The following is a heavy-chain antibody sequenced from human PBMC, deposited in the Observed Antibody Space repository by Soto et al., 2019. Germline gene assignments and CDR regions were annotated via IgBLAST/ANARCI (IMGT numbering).Heavy chain of an antibody. J-gene: IGHJ4*02. CDR2: ISTYNGNT. Sequence: ASVKVSFKASGYIFITYGISWLRQAPGQGLEWMGRISTYNGNTNYAQNLQGRVTMTTDTSTSTAYMELRSLRSDDTAVYYCARDLDGSGSYYTDYWGPGTLVTVSS. V-gene: IGHV1-18*01. D-gene: IGHD3-10*01. CDR1: GYIFITYG. CDR3: ARDLDGSGSYYTDY.